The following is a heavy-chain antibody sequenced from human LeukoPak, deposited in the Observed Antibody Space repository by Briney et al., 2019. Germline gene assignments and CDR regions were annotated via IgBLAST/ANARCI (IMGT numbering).Heavy chain of an antibody. J-gene: IGHJ6*02. D-gene: IGHD6-13*01. CDR3: AKVLDSSSSWYRTGYYYGMDV. Sequence: PGGSLRLSCAASGFIYRRYAMSWVRQAPGKGLEWVSAISGSGCSKYCADSVKGRFTISRDNSKDTLYLQINSLRAEDRGVDYCAKVLDSSSSWYRTGYYYGMDVWGQGTTVTVSS. CDR2: ISGSGCSK. V-gene: IGHV3-23*01. CDR1: GFIYRRYA.